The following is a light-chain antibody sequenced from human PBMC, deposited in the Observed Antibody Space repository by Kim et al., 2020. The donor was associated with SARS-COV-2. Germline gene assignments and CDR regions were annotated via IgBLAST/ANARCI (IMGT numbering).Light chain of an antibody. CDR3: QQYGDSPIT. Sequence: SPGEGGTLSCRASQSVRASYLAWYQQKPGQAPRLLISAASSRATGIPDRFSGSGSGTDFSLTITRLEPEDFAMYYCQQYGDSPITFGQGTRLEIK. V-gene: IGKV3-20*01. CDR1: QSVRASY. CDR2: AAS. J-gene: IGKJ5*01.